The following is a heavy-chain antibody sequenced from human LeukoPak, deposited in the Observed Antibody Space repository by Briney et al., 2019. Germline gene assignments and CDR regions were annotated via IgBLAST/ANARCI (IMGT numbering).Heavy chain of an antibody. D-gene: IGHD3-10*01. CDR1: GGSFSGYY. CDR3: ARLRITIVRGVIIYYYYYGMDV. J-gene: IGHJ6*02. V-gene: IGHV4-34*01. Sequence: SETLSLTCAVYGGSFSGYYWSWIRQPPGKGLEWIGEINHSGSTNYNPSLKSRVTISVDTSKNQFSLKLSSVTAADTAVYYCARLRITIVRGVIIYYYYYGMDVWGQGTTATVSS. CDR2: INHSGST.